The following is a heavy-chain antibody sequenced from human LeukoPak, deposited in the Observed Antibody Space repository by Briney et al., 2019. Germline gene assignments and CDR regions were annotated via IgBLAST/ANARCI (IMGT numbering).Heavy chain of an antibody. D-gene: IGHD3-16*02. CDR2: IYPGDSDT. CDR1: GYSFTIYW. Sequence: LGESLKISCKGSGYSFTIYWIGWVRQMPGKGLKWMGIIYPGDSDTRYSPSFQGQVTISADKSISTAYLQWSSLKASDTAMYYCARPRVGLRLGELSAFDYWGQGTLVTVSS. J-gene: IGHJ4*02. CDR3: ARPRVGLRLGELSAFDY. V-gene: IGHV5-51*01.